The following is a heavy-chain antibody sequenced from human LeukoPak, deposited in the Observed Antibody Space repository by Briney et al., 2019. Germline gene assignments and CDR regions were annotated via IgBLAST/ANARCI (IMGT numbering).Heavy chain of an antibody. CDR2: IYYSGST. J-gene: IGHJ4*02. CDR1: GGCISSYY. V-gene: IGHV4-59*08. CDR3: ARNVYYFDY. Sequence: PSETLSLTCTVSGGCISSYYWSWIRQPPGKGLEWIGYIYYSGSTNYNPSLKSRVTISVDTSKNQFSLKLSSVTAADTAVYYCARNVYYFDYWGQGTLVTVSS.